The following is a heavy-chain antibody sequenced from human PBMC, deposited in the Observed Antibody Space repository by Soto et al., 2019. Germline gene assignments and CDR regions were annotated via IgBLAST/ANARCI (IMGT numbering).Heavy chain of an antibody. J-gene: IGHJ6*02. Sequence: QVQLVQSGAEVKKPGSSVKVSCKASGGTFSSYAISWVRQAPGQGLEWMGGIIPIFGTANYAQKFQGRVTLTSYASTSTAYMALSMLRSEDTAVYYCARDGVPLGSSYYGMDVWGQGTTVTVSS. CDR1: GGTFSSYA. V-gene: IGHV1-69*05. D-gene: IGHD3-16*01. CDR2: IIPIFGTA. CDR3: ARDGVPLGSSYYGMDV.